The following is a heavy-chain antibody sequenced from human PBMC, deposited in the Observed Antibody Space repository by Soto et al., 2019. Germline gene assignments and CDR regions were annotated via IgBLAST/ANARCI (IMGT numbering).Heavy chain of an antibody. CDR3: AKDGGGQPLWGFKTKYYFDY. D-gene: IGHD5-18*01. V-gene: IGHV3-30*18. CDR1: GFTFSSYG. CDR2: ISYDGSNK. Sequence: QVQLVESGGGVVQPGRTLRLSCAASGFTFSSYGMHWVRQAAGKGLEWVAVISYDGSNKYYADSVKGRFTISRDNSKNTPYLQMNSLRAEDTGVYYCAKDGGGQPLWGFKTKYYFDYWGQGTLVTVSS. J-gene: IGHJ4*02.